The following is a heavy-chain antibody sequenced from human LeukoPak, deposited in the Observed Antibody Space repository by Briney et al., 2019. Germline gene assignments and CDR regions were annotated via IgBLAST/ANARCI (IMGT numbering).Heavy chain of an antibody. Sequence: PGGSLRLSCAASGFTFSSYSMNWVRQAPGKGLEWVSSISSSSYIYYADSVKGRFTISRDNAKNSLYLQMNSLRAEDTAVYYCARKDSSGWYGQVFYYMDVWGKGTTVTVSS. J-gene: IGHJ6*03. D-gene: IGHD6-19*01. CDR3: ARKDSSGWYGQVFYYMDV. CDR1: GFTFSSYS. CDR2: ISSSSYI. V-gene: IGHV3-21*01.